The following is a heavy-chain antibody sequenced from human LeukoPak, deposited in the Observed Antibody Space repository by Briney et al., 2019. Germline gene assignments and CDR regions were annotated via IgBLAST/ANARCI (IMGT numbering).Heavy chain of an antibody. CDR2: INPNSGGT. Sequence: ASVKVSCKASGYTFTGYYMHWVRQAPGQGLEWMGRINPNSGGTNYAQKFQGRVTMTRDTSISTAYMELSRLRSDDTAVYYCARPGRYSYGYPGYWGQGTLVTVSS. CDR1: GYTFTGYY. D-gene: IGHD5-18*01. V-gene: IGHV1-2*06. CDR3: ARPGRYSYGYPGY. J-gene: IGHJ4*02.